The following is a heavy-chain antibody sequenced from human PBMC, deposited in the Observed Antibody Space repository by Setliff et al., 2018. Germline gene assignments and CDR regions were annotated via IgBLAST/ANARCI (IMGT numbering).Heavy chain of an antibody. CDR2: ISSTITST. J-gene: IGHJ6*02. Sequence: GGSLRLSCAGSGFTFNTYWMTWVRQAPGKGLEWVSAISSTITSTYYADSVKGRFTISRDNSKNTLYLQMNSLRAEDTAVYYCAKHGAYNDFLTGYNFYYDMDVWGQGTTVTVSS. CDR1: GFTFNTYW. CDR3: AKHGAYNDFLTGYNFYYDMDV. D-gene: IGHD3-9*01. V-gene: IGHV3-23*01.